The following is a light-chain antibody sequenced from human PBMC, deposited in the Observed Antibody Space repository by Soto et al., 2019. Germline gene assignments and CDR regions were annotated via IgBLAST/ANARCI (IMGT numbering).Light chain of an antibody. CDR3: CSYAGQYTFV. CDR1: SSDVGSYNL. Sequence: QSALTQPASVSGSPGQSITISCTGTSSDVGSYNLVSWYQQHPGKAPKLMIYEGSKRPSGVSKRFSGSKSGNTASLTISGLRTEDEADYYCCSYAGQYTFVFGTGTKVTVL. V-gene: IGLV2-23*01. CDR2: EGS. J-gene: IGLJ1*01.